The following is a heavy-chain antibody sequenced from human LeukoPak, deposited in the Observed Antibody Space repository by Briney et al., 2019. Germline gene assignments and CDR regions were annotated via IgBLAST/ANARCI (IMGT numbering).Heavy chain of an antibody. V-gene: IGHV1-46*01. CDR2: INPSGGST. Sequence: ASVKVSCKASGYTFTSYYMHWVRQAPGQGLEWMGIINPSGGSTSYAQKFQGRVTMTRDMSTSTVYMELSSLRSEDTAVYYCARQAVPAAILPVPPDRYYYYMDVWGKGTTVTVSS. J-gene: IGHJ6*03. D-gene: IGHD2-2*02. CDR1: GYTFTSYY. CDR3: ARQAVPAAILPVPPDRYYYYMDV.